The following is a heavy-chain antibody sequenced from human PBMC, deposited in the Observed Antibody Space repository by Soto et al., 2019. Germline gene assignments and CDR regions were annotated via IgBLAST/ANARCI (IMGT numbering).Heavy chain of an antibody. CDR2: ILPIFGAA. V-gene: IGHV1-69*12. J-gene: IGHJ2*01. Sequence: QVQLVQSGTEVKKPGSSVKVSCKASGGTFNSYAISWVRQAPGQGLEWMGGILPIFGAANYAQKFQGRLTLIADESSNTAYMELSSLRSEDTAVYYCARVRDLVVLPASPYWYFDLWGRSTLVTVSS. CDR1: GGTFNSYA. CDR3: ARVRDLVVLPASPYWYFDL. D-gene: IGHD2-8*02.